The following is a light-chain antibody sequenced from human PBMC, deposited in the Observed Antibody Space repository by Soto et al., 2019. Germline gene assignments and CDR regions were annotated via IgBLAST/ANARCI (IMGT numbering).Light chain of an antibody. CDR1: ESISTW. CDR3: QHYHSYSWT. Sequence: DIQMTQSPSSLSASVGDRVTITCRASESISTWLAWYQQKPGKAPKLLIYGASSLESGVPPRFSGDGSETDFTLTISSLQRDDFGTYYCQHYHSYSWTFGQGTKVEIK. J-gene: IGKJ1*01. V-gene: IGKV1-5*03. CDR2: GAS.